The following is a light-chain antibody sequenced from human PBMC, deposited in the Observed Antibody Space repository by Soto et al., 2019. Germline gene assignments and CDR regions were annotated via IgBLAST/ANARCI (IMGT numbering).Light chain of an antibody. J-gene: IGKJ1*01. V-gene: IGKV1-5*03. CDR2: KAS. Sequence: DIQMTQSPSTLSASVGDRVTITCRASQSISNWLAWYQQKSGKAPKLLIYKASSLESGVPSRFSGSGSGTEFTLTISSLQPYDFATYYCQQYNTYSRTFGKGTKLEIK. CDR1: QSISNW. CDR3: QQYNTYSRT.